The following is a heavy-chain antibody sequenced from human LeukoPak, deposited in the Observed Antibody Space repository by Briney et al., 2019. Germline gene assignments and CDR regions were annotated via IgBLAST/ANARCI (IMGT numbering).Heavy chain of an antibody. CDR3: AKDLLYGSGS. V-gene: IGHV3-30*02. CDR2: IRYDGSNK. J-gene: IGHJ4*02. D-gene: IGHD3-10*01. CDR1: GFTFSSYE. Sequence: GGSLRLSCAASGFTFSSYEMNWVRQAPGKGLEWVAFIRYDGSNKYYADSVKGRFTISRDNSKNTLYLQMNSLRAEDTAVYYCAKDLLYGSGSWGQGTLVTVSS.